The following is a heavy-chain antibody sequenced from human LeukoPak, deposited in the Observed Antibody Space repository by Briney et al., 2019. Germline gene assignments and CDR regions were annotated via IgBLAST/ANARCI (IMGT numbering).Heavy chain of an antibody. V-gene: IGHV3-30-3*01. D-gene: IGHD1-26*01. Sequence: PGGSLRLSCAASGFTFSSYAMHWVRQAPGKGLEWVAVISYDGSNKYYADSVKGRFTISRDNYKNTLYLQMNSLRAEDTAVYYCARAPGGANFWGQGTLVTVSS. CDR3: ARAPGGANF. CDR2: ISYDGSNK. J-gene: IGHJ4*02. CDR1: GFTFSSYA.